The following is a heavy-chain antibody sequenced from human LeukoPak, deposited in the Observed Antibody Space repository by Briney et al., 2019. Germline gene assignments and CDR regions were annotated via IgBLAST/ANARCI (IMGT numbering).Heavy chain of an antibody. CDR3: ARQGAVTPRRTHYYAMDV. CDR2: ISSSSGTI. CDR1: GFTFSGYS. D-gene: IGHD4-17*01. V-gene: IGHV3-48*01. Sequence: GGSLRLSCAASGFTFSGYSMNWVRQTPGKGLEWLSYISSSSGTIYSADSVRGRFTISRDNAKNSLYLQMNSLRAEDTAVYYCARQGAVTPRRTHYYAMDVWGPGTTVTVSS. J-gene: IGHJ6*02.